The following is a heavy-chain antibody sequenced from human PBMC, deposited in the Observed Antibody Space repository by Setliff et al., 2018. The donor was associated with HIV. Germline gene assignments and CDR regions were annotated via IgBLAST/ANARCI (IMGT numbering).Heavy chain of an antibody. V-gene: IGHV3-53*01. J-gene: IGHJ5*02. CDR1: AFTFDDHA. D-gene: IGHD2-8*01. CDR2: IYSDGRT. CDR3: AKGVKWLDP. Sequence: GGSLRLSCATSAFTFDDHAMLWVRQAPGKGLEWVSLIYSDGRTYYAESVKGRFTISRDDSKNTLYLQMHSLRVEDTAAYYCAKGVKWLDPWGQGIQVTVSS.